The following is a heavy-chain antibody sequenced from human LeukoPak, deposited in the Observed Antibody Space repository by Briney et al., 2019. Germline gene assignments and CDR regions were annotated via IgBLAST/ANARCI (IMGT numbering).Heavy chain of an antibody. CDR1: GGSISSSSYY. Sequence: SETLSLTCTVSGGSISSSSYYWGWIRQPPGKGLEWIGSIYYSRSTYYNPSLKSRVTISVDTSKNQFSLKLSSVTAADTAVYYCAITYYDFWSGYFGAFDIWGQGTMVTVPS. CDR2: IYYSRST. J-gene: IGHJ3*02. CDR3: AITYYDFWSGYFGAFDI. V-gene: IGHV4-39*01. D-gene: IGHD3-3*01.